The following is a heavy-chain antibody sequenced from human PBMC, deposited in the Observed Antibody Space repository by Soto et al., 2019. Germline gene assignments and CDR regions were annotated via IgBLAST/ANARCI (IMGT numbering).Heavy chain of an antibody. D-gene: IGHD3-22*01. CDR3: ARDPTYYYDSSGYYPNHFDY. J-gene: IGHJ4*02. CDR2: IIPIFGTA. Sequence: SVKVSCKASGGTFSSYAISWVRQAPGQGLEWMGGIIPIFGTANYAQKFQGRVTITADESTSTAYMELSSLRSEDTAVYYCARDPTYYYDSSGYYPNHFDYWGQGTLVTAPQ. CDR1: GGTFSSYA. V-gene: IGHV1-69*13.